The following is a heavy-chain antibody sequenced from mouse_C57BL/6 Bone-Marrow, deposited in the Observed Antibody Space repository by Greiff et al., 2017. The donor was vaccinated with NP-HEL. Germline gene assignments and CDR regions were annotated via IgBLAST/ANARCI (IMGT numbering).Heavy chain of an antibody. Sequence: QVQLQQSGAELVKPGASVKLSCKASGYTFTSYWMHWVKQRPGQGLEWIGMIHPNSGSTNYNEKFKSKATLTVDKSYSTAYMQLSSLTSEDSAVYYCARSYYRYAMDYWGQGTSVTVSS. V-gene: IGHV1-64*01. CDR3: ARSYYRYAMDY. J-gene: IGHJ4*01. D-gene: IGHD2-12*01. CDR2: IHPNSGST. CDR1: GYTFTSYW.